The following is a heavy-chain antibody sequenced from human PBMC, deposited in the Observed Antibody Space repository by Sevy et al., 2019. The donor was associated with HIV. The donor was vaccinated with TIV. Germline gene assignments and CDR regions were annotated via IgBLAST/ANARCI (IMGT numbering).Heavy chain of an antibody. Sequence: GGSLRLSCAASGFTFSDYYMSWIRQAPGKGLEWVSYISSSGSTIYYADSVKGRFTISRDNAKNSLYLQMNSLRAEDTAVYYCARSNIAARLNWFDPWRQGTLVTVSS. J-gene: IGHJ5*02. V-gene: IGHV3-11*01. D-gene: IGHD6-6*01. CDR2: ISSSGSTI. CDR1: GFTFSDYY. CDR3: ARSNIAARLNWFDP.